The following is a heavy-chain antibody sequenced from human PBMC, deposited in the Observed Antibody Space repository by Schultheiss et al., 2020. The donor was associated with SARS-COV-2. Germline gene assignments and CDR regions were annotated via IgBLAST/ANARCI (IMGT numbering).Heavy chain of an antibody. CDR3: ARDLHGAAASVWLLYGMDV. CDR1: GFTFSGYG. CDR2: ISYDGSNS. D-gene: IGHD6-13*01. J-gene: IGHJ6*02. Sequence: GESLKISCAASGFTFSGYGMHWVRQAPGKGLEWLAVISYDGSNSYYADSVKGRFTISRDNAKNSLYLQMNSLRAEDTAVYYCARDLHGAAASVWLLYGMDVWGQGTTVTVSS. V-gene: IGHV3-30*03.